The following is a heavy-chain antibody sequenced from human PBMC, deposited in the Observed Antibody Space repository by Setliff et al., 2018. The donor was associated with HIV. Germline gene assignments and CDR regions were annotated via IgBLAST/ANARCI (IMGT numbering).Heavy chain of an antibody. Sequence: SETLSLTCSVSGGPVSPFSWTWVRQSPGKGLEWIGYLYISGNTDYNPSLRGRVTISRDTSKNEFSLILSSVTAADAGVYFCARVIKSALLNWGRGTMVTVPS. CDR3: ARVIKSALLN. V-gene: IGHV4-59*02. CDR1: GGPVSPFS. J-gene: IGHJ4*02. CDR2: LYISGNT.